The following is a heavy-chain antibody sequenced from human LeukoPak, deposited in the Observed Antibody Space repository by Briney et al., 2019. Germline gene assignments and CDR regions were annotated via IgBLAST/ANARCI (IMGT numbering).Heavy chain of an antibody. CDR1: GFTFSSNA. Sequence: GGSLRLSCAASGFTFSSNAMSWVRRAPGKGLEWVSAISGSGGSTFYAESVRGRFTISRDNSKSTLFLQMNSLRAEDTAVYYCAKREPFDYWGQGILVTVSS. CDR2: ISGSGGST. CDR3: AKREPFDY. J-gene: IGHJ4*02. V-gene: IGHV3-23*01. D-gene: IGHD1-14*01.